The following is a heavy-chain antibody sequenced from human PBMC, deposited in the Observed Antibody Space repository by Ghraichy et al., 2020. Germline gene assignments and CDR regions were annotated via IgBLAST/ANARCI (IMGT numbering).Heavy chain of an antibody. V-gene: IGHV3-23*01. Sequence: GGSLRLSCAASGFTFSTYFMSWARQVPGKGLEWVSSISTSGYDTYYPDSVKGRFTIFRDNSRNTLYLQMDSLRAEDTGVYYCAKFGHCRSESRRVSCFSFDYWGQGNLVTVSS. CDR2: ISTSGYDT. CDR3: AKFGHCRSESRRVSCFSFDY. D-gene: IGHD2-2*03. J-gene: IGHJ4*02. CDR1: GFTFSTYF.